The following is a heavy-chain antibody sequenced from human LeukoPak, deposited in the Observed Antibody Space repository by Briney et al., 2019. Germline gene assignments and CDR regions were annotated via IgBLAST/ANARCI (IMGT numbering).Heavy chain of an antibody. CDR2: IKQDGSEK. V-gene: IGHV3-7*01. CDR1: GFTFSTYW. Sequence: PGGSLRLSCVVSGFTFSTYWMSWVRQAPGKGLEWVANIKQDGSEKSSVDSVKGRFTISRDNAKNSLYLQMNSLRAEDTAVYYCARDLWDIVVVVAAEEGSLDYWGQGNLVTVSS. D-gene: IGHD2-15*01. CDR3: ARDLWDIVVVVAAEEGSLDY. J-gene: IGHJ4*02.